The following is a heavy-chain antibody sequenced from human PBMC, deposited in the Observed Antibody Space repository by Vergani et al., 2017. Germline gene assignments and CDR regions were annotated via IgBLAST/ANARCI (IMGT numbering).Heavy chain of an antibody. D-gene: IGHD5-12*01. J-gene: IGHJ6*02. CDR3: ASVREDIVATTTYYYYYYGMDV. Sequence: EVQLVESGGGLVQPGGSLRLSCAASGFTVSSNYMSWVRQAPGKGLEWVSVIYSGGSTYYADSVKGRFTISRHNSKNTQYLQMSSLRAEDTAVYYCASVREDIVATTTYYYYYYGMDVWGQGTTVTVSS. V-gene: IGHV3-53*04. CDR1: GFTVSSNY. CDR2: IYSGGST.